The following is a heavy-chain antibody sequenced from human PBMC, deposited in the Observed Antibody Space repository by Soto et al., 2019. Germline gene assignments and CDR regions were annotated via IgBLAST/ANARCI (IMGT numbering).Heavy chain of an antibody. V-gene: IGHV4-39*01. CDR3: AIKNVLRFFLSINWFEP. CDR2: IYYSGST. D-gene: IGHD3-3*01. Sequence: PAETLARTCPVSGGSISSSSYYWGWIRQPPGKGLEWIGSIYYSGSTYYNPSLKSRVTISVDTSKNQFSLKLSSVTAEDTAVYYFAIKNVLRFFLSINWFEPWGQGTLVSVSS. CDR1: GGSISSSSYY. J-gene: IGHJ5*02.